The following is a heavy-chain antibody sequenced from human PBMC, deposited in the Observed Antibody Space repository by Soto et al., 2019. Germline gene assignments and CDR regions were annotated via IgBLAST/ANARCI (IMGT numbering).Heavy chain of an antibody. J-gene: IGHJ3*02. D-gene: IGHD3-3*01. CDR2: INPNSGGT. CDR1: GYTFTGYY. Sequence: ASVKVSCKASGYTFTGYYMHWVRQAPGQGLEWMGWINPNSGGTNYAQKFQGWVTMTRDTSISTAYMELSRLRSDDTAVYYCASDTRITIFGVVMNRAFDIWGQGTMVTVSS. V-gene: IGHV1-2*04. CDR3: ASDTRITIFGVVMNRAFDI.